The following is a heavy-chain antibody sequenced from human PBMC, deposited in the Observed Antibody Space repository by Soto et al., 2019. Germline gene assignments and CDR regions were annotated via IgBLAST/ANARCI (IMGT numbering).Heavy chain of an antibody. CDR2: IYYSGST. V-gene: IGHV4-59*01. CDR3: AREPVYCSGGSCSRSGWFDP. J-gene: IGHJ5*02. CDR1: GVSISSYY. D-gene: IGHD2-15*01. Sequence: SETLSLTCTVSGVSISSYYWSWIRQPPGKGLEWIGYIYYSGSTNYNPSLKSRVTISVDTSKNQFSLKLSPVTAADTAVYYCAREPVYCSGGSCSRSGWFDPWGQGTLVTVS.